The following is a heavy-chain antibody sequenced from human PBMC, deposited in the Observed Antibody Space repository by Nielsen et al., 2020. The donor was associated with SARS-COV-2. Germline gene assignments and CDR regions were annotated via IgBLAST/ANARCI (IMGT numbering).Heavy chain of an antibody. CDR2: IWYDGSNK. J-gene: IGHJ6*03. Sequence: GGSLRLSCAASGFTFSSYSMNWVRQAPGKGLEWVAVIWYDGSNKYYADSVKGRFTISRDNSKNTLYLQMNSLRAEDTAVYYCARDGSSWYGTYYYYMDVWGKGTTVTVSS. CDR1: GFTFSSYS. D-gene: IGHD6-13*01. V-gene: IGHV3-33*08. CDR3: ARDGSSWYGTYYYYMDV.